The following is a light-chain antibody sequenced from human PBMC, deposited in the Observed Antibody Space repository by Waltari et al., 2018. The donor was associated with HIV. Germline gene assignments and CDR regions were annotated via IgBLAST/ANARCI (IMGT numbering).Light chain of an antibody. J-gene: IGLJ2*01. V-gene: IGLV1-40*01. CDR3: QSYDSTLTAVI. CDR2: GFN. CDR1: TSNFGAGND. Sequence: QSVLKQPPSGSGPPGTGVTISCPGSTSNFGAGNDVTWYQHLLGTAHKLLINGFNSRPSVVPDRFSGSKSGTSASLAITGLQAEDEADYYCQSYDSTLTAVIFVGGTKLTVL.